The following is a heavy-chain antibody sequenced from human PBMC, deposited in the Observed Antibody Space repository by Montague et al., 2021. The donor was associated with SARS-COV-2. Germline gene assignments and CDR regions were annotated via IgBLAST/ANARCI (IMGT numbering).Heavy chain of an antibody. V-gene: IGHV4-31*03. CDR1: GGSISSGGYY. CDR2: IYYSGST. D-gene: IGHD3-22*01. CDR3: ARSPEPMIILIITSLNWYFDL. J-gene: IGHJ2*01. Sequence: TLSLTCTVSGGSISSGGYYWSWIRQHPGKGLEWIGYIYYSGSTYYNPSLKSRVTISVDTSKNQLSLKMSSVTAADTAVYYCARSPEPMIILIITSLNWYFDLWDRGTLVTVSS.